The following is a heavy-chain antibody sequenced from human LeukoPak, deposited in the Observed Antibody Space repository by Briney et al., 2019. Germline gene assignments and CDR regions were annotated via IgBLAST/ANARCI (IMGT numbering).Heavy chain of an antibody. D-gene: IGHD3-22*01. V-gene: IGHV3-21*01. CDR1: GFTFDDYA. J-gene: IGHJ4*02. CDR2: ISSSSSYI. Sequence: GGSLRLSCAASGFTFDDYAMHWVRQAPGKGLEWVSSISSSSSYIYYADSVKGRFTISRDNAKNSLYLQMNSLRAEDTAVYYCVGGYYDSSGSEWGQGTLVTVSS. CDR3: VGGYYDSSGSE.